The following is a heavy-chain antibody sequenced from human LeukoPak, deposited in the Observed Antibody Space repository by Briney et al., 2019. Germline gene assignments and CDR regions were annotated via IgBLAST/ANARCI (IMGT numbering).Heavy chain of an antibody. CDR2: TYYRSKWLN. Sequence: SQTLSLTCAISGDSVSSNSAAWNWIRRSPSRGLEWLGRTYYRSKWLNDYAVSVKGRVTINPDTSKNQFSLQLNSVTPEDTAVYYCARSHSGYVDSWGQGTLVTVSS. CDR3: ARSHSGYVDS. J-gene: IGHJ4*02. V-gene: IGHV6-1*01. D-gene: IGHD1-26*01. CDR1: GDSVSSNSAA.